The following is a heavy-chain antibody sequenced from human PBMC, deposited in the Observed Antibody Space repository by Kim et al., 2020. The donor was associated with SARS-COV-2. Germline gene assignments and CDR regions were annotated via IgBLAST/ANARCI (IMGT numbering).Heavy chain of an antibody. V-gene: IGHV3-30-3*01. Sequence: GGSLRLSCAASGFTFSSYAMHWVRQAPGKGLEWVAVISYDGSNKYYADSVKGRFTISRDNSKNTLYLQMNSLRAEDTAVYYCARENYGGNSGWFDPWGQGTLVTVSS. D-gene: IGHD4-17*01. J-gene: IGHJ5*02. CDR2: ISYDGSNK. CDR3: ARENYGGNSGWFDP. CDR1: GFTFSSYA.